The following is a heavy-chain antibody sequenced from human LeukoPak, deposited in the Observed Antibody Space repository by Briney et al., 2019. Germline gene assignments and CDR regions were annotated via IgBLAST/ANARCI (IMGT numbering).Heavy chain of an antibody. V-gene: IGHV4-59*01. CDR1: GGSISGYY. D-gene: IGHD3-22*01. CDR2: VYYSGST. CDR3: ARDFYDTSTYYYVDAFDI. Sequence: KPSETLSLTCTVSGGSISGYYWSWIRQPPGKGLEWIGYVYYSGSTNYNPSLKSRVTISLDASKNQFSLKLSSVTAADTAVYYCARDFYDTSTYYYVDAFDIWGQGTMVTVSS. J-gene: IGHJ3*02.